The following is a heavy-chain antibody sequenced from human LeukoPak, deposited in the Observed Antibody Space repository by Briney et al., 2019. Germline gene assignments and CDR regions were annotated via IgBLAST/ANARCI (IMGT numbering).Heavy chain of an antibody. V-gene: IGHV3-30-3*01. J-gene: IGHJ4*02. CDR3: ARDLSTITVAGTSWYDY. Sequence: GGSLRLSCAASGFTFSSYAMHWVRQAPGKGLEWVAVISSDGSNKYYTDSVKGRFTVSRDDSKNTLYLQMNSLRPEDTAVYYCARDLSTITVAGTSWYDYWGQGTLVTVSA. CDR1: GFTFSSYA. D-gene: IGHD6-19*01. CDR2: ISSDGSNK.